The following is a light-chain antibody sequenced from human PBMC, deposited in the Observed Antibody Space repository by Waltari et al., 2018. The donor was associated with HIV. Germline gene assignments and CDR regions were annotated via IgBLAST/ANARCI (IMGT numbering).Light chain of an antibody. CDR1: QGISNF. CDR2: SAS. Sequence: DVQMTQSPSSLSASVGDRVTITCRASQGISNFLAWYQQKPGKVPKLLIYSASTLQSEVPSRFSGSGYGTDFTLTISSLQPEDVATYYCQKYNSAPHAFGQGTKVEIK. V-gene: IGKV1-27*01. CDR3: QKYNSAPHA. J-gene: IGKJ1*01.